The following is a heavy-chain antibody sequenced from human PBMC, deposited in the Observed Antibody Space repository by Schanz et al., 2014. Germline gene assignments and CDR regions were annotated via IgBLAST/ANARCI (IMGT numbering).Heavy chain of an antibody. CDR1: GFTISSYS. D-gene: IGHD6-13*01. CDR2: ISSSGSYI. J-gene: IGHJ6*02. Sequence: EVHLVESGGGLVKRGGSLRLSCAASGFTISSYSMNWVRQAPGKGLEWVSSISSSGSYIYYADSVKGRFSISRDNAKNSRFLQMNRLRAEDTALYYSAREEGWGIAAAGPKHYYYGMDVWGQGTTVTVSS. CDR3: AREEGWGIAAAGPKHYYYGMDV. V-gene: IGHV3-21*01.